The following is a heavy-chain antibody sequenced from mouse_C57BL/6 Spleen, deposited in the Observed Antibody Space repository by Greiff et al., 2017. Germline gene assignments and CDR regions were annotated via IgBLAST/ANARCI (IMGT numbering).Heavy chain of an antibody. CDR2: IRLKSDNYAT. Sequence: EVKVEESGGGLVQPGGSMKLSCVASGFTFSNYWMNWVRQSPEKGLEWVAQIRLKSDNYATHYAESVKGRFTISRDDSKSSVYLQMNNLRAEDTGIYYCTNIPYYYGSSYFDDWGQGTTLTVSS. V-gene: IGHV6-3*01. D-gene: IGHD1-1*01. CDR1: GFTFSNYW. J-gene: IGHJ2*01. CDR3: TNIPYYYGSSYFDD.